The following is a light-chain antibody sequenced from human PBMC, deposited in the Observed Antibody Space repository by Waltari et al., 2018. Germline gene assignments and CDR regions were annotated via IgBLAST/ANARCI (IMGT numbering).Light chain of an antibody. V-gene: IGKV3-11*01. CDR2: DAS. Sequence: EIVLTQSPATLSLSPGERATLSCRASQSLSNYLAWYQQKPGQAPRLLISDASSRATGVPARFSGSGSGTDFTLTISSLEPEDSAVYYCQQRSVRRAFGGGTKVEIK. CDR3: QQRSVRRA. CDR1: QSLSNY. J-gene: IGKJ4*01.